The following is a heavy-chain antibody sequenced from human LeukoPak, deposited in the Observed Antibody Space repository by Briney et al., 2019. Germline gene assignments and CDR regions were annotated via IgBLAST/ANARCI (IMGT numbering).Heavy chain of an antibody. CDR1: GYTFTGYY. J-gene: IGHJ3*02. V-gene: IGHV1-2*02. Sequence: ASVKVSCKASGYTFTGYYMHWVRQAPGQGLEWMGWINPNSGGTNYAQTFQGRVTMTRDTSISTAYMELSRLRSDDTAVYYCARLGMGTTHAFDIWGQGTMVTVSS. CDR3: ARLGMGTTHAFDI. D-gene: IGHD5-18*01. CDR2: INPNSGGT.